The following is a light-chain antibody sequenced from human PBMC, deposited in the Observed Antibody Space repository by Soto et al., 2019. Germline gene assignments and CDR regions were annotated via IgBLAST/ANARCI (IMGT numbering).Light chain of an antibody. J-gene: IGKJ4*01. CDR3: HQYGSSPLT. Sequence: EIVLTQSPGTLSLSPGERATLSCRASQSIRSSSLAWYQQKPGQAPRLLIYGGSSRATGIPDRFSGGGPGTDFSLTISRLETEDFSVYYCHQYGSSPLTFGGGTKVDIK. CDR1: QSIRSSS. CDR2: GGS. V-gene: IGKV3-20*01.